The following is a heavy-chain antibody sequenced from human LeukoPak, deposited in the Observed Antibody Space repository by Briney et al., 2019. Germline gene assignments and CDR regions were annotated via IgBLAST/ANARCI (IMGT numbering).Heavy chain of an antibody. J-gene: IGHJ3*02. Sequence: SETLSLTCTVSGGSISSYYWSWIRQPPGKGLEWSGYIYYSGSTNYNPSLKSRVTISVDTSKNQFSLKLSSVTAADTAVYYCARKSGSYSPKQNAFDIWGQGTMVTVSS. CDR3: ARKSGSYSPKQNAFDI. CDR2: IYYSGST. CDR1: GGSISSYY. V-gene: IGHV4-59*01. D-gene: IGHD1-26*01.